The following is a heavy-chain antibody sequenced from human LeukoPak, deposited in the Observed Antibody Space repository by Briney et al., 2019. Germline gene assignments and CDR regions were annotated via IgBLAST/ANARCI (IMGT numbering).Heavy chain of an antibody. J-gene: IGHJ4*02. Sequence: SETLSLTCTVSGGSISSYYWGWIRQPPGKGLEWIGNIYHDGSTYYTPSLRSRVTISVDTSKNELSLKLTSVTAADTAVYYCAREGLITIVRGVNFGYWGQGTLVSVSS. CDR2: IYHDGST. D-gene: IGHD3-10*01. CDR3: AREGLITIVRGVNFGY. CDR1: GGSISSYY. V-gene: IGHV4-59*12.